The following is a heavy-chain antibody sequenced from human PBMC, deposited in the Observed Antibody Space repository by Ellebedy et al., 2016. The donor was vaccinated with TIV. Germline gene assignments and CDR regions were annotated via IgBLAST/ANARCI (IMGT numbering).Heavy chain of an antibody. CDR2: SYYIGTT. Sequence: SETLSLTCTVSGGSVSSGSHYWNWIRQPPGKGLEWIGYSYYIGTTNYNPSLKSRVTISEDTSKNQFSLRLTSVTAADTAVYYCAGGSYTPYGMDVWGRGTTVIASS. CDR1: GGSVSSGSHY. CDR3: AGGSYTPYGMDV. V-gene: IGHV4-61*01. D-gene: IGHD3-10*01. J-gene: IGHJ6*02.